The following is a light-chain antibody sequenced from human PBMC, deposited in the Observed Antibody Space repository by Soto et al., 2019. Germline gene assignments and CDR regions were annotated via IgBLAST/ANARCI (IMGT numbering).Light chain of an antibody. J-gene: IGKJ5*01. CDR1: QSVSSY. CDR3: QQRSNWPPIT. CDR2: DAS. V-gene: IGKV3-11*01. Sequence: EIGLTQSPATRSLSPAERTTLSCRARQSVSSYLAWYQQKPGQAPRLLSYDASNRATGIPARFSGSGSGTDFTLTISSLEPEDFAVYYCQQRSNWPPITFGQGTRLEI.